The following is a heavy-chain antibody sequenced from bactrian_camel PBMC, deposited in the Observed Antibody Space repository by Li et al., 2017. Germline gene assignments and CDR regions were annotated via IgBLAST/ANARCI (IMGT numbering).Heavy chain of an antibody. CDR2: IEPGGANG. J-gene: IGHJ4*01. Sequence: HVQLVESGGGLVQPGGSLRLSCAASGFTFSSYSMSWVRQAPGKGLEWVASIEPGGANGYYAESVKGRFTISRDNDKNTLYLQMSTLKSEDTAMYFCAVRAHWRGDCSLVSGRESSDYKYWGQGTQVTVS. CDR3: AVRAHWRGDCSLVSGRESSDYKY. D-gene: IGHD2*01. CDR1: GFTFSSYS. V-gene: IGHV3-2*01.